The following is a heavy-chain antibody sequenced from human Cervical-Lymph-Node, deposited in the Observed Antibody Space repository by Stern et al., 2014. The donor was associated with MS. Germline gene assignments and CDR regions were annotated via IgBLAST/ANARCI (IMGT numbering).Heavy chain of an antibody. D-gene: IGHD2-21*01. CDR3: AKSIGYYYYGMDV. CDR2: ISWNSGSI. CDR1: GFTFDDYA. V-gene: IGHV3-9*01. J-gene: IGHJ6*02. Sequence: EVQLVQSGGGLVQPGRSLRLSCAASGFTFDDYAMHWVRQAPGKGLEWVSGISWNSGSIGYADSVKGRFTISRDNAKNSLYLQMNSLRAEDTALYYCAKSIGYYYYGMDVWGQGTTVTVSS.